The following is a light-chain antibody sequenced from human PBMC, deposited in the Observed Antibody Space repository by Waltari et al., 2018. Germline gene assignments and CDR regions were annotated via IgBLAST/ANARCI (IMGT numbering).Light chain of an antibody. V-gene: IGLV2-23*02. CDR3: SSYAGSSKGV. Sequence: QSALTQPASVSGSPGQSNTISCPGTSSDVGHYKRVSWYQQHHGKAPNLMIYAVSKRPSGVSDRVAGSNSCDMASLTISCLQPEDESEYFCSSYAGSSKGVFGGWANVTVL. CDR2: AVS. J-gene: IGLJ2*01. CDR1: SSDVGHYKR.